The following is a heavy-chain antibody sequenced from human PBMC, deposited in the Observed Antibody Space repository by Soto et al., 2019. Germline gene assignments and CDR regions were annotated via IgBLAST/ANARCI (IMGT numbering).Heavy chain of an antibody. D-gene: IGHD3-9*01. J-gene: IGHJ6*02. CDR3: ARHLAPERYFDWLSKGMDF. Sequence: PGESLKISCKGSGYSFTSYWISWVRQMPGKSLEWMGRIDPSDSYTNYSPSFQGHVTISADKSISTAYLQWSSLKASDTAMYYCARHLAPERYFDWLSKGMDFWGQGTTVTVSS. V-gene: IGHV5-10-1*01. CDR1: GYSFTSYW. CDR2: IDPSDSYT.